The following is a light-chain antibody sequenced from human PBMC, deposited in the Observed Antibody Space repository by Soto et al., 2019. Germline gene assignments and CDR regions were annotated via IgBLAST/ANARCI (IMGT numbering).Light chain of an antibody. CDR1: RRFSLC. CDR3: QQYNIYSCK. J-gene: IGKJ1*01. CDR2: DVS. V-gene: IGKV1-5*01. Sequence: DIQMTQSPSTMSAFVGDRVTIACRASRRFSLCLAWFQQKHGKAHRPLIYDVSTLESGVPSRFSGSGSGTEFSRTIKSLEPDDFATNYCQQYNIYSCKFGQGTKVEIK.